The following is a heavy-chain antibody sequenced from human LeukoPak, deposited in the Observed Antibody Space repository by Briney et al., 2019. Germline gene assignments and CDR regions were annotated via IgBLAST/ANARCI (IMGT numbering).Heavy chain of an antibody. J-gene: IGHJ4*02. CDR1: GGSVNTYY. Sequence: PSEALSLTCSVSGGSVNTYYWSWIRQSAGKGLEWIGRISITEGTNYNPSLKSRVSMSVDASKNQVSLKLGSVTAADTAVYYCARLRRDINDWYADDCWGQGTLVTVSS. V-gene: IGHV4-4*07. D-gene: IGHD6-19*01. CDR2: ISITEGT. CDR3: ARLRRDINDWYADDC.